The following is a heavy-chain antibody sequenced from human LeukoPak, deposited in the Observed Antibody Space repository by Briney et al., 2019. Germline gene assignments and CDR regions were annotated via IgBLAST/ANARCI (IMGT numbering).Heavy chain of an antibody. CDR3: ARWYCSSTSCQSYYYGMDV. V-gene: IGHV3-48*03. Sequence: QTGGSLRLSCAASGFIFSSYEMNWVRQAPGKGLEWVSFISNNGDTITYVDSVKGRFTISRDNAKNSLYLQMNSLRAEDTAVYYCARWYCSSTSCQSYYYGMDVWGQGTTVTVSS. D-gene: IGHD2-2*01. CDR2: ISNNGDTI. J-gene: IGHJ6*02. CDR1: GFIFSSYE.